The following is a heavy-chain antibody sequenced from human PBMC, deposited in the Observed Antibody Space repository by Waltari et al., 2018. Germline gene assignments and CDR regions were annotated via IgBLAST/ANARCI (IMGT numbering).Heavy chain of an antibody. D-gene: IGHD3-10*01. V-gene: IGHV3-30*02. CDR3: ARDNYGSGSYDSSSAFDI. CDR1: GFTFSSYG. J-gene: IGHJ3*02. Sequence: QVQLVESGGGVVQPGGSLRLSCAASGFTFSSYGMHWVRQAPGKGLEWVAFIRYDGSNKYYADSVKGRFTISRDNSKNTLYLQMNSLRAEDTAVYYCARDNYGSGSYDSSSAFDIWGQGTMVTVSS. CDR2: IRYDGSNK.